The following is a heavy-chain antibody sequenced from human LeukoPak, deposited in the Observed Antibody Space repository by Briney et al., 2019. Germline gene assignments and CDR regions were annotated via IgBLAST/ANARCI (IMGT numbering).Heavy chain of an antibody. J-gene: IGHJ4*02. CDR3: TRGRGVAIPASADQ. V-gene: IGHV3-49*04. CDR1: GFSFSNYW. D-gene: IGHD3-10*01. CDR2: ITSEAQGGTT. Sequence: GGSLRLSCAASGFSFSNYWMHWVRQAPGKGLEWVGFITSEAQGGTTEYAASVKGRFTISRDDSKHIAYLQMNSLKTEDTALYYCTRGRGVAIPASADQWGQGTLVTVSS.